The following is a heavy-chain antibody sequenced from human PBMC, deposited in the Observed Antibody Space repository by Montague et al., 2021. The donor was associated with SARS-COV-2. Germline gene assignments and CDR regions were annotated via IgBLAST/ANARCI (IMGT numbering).Heavy chain of an antibody. J-gene: IGHJ3*02. CDR3: ARGSYGPDAFDI. D-gene: IGHD5-18*01. CDR1: GGSISSYY. Sequence: SETLSLTCTVSGGSISSYYWSWIRQPPGKGLEWIGYIYYSGSTNYNPSPRSRVTISLDTSKNQFSLKLNSVTAADTAVYYCARGSYGPDAFDICGQGTMVTVSS. V-gene: IGHV4-59*01. CDR2: IYYSGST.